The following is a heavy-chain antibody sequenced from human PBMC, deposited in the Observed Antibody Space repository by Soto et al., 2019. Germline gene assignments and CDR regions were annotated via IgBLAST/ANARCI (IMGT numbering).Heavy chain of an antibody. D-gene: IGHD3-10*01. V-gene: IGHV4-4*02. CDR1: GGSITSSNW. Sequence: SETLSLTCAVSGGSITSSNWWSWVRQPPGKGLEWIGEVYHSGSTTYRPSLKSRVTISVDKSKNQFFLNLTSATAADTAVYSCARRLGAVRWFDSWGQGTLVTVSS. J-gene: IGHJ5*01. CDR3: ARRLGAVRWFDS. CDR2: VYHSGST.